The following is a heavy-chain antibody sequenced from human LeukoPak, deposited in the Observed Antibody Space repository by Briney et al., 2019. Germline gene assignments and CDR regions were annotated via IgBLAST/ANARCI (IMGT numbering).Heavy chain of an antibody. CDR2: INSSVDHI. J-gene: IGHJ4*02. CDR1: GFTFSDYY. Sequence: GGPLRLSCAACGFTFSDYYMSWIREAPGKALEWVQYINSSVDHIYHAASVTGRFTISRDHATNALFLRMSSLRVEDTATYYCASDIVATSGDFWGQGTLVSVSS. V-gene: IGHV3-11*01. CDR3: ASDIVATSGDF. D-gene: IGHD5-12*01.